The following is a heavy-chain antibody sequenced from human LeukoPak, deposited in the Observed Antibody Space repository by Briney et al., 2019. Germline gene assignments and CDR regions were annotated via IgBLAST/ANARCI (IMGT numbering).Heavy chain of an antibody. Sequence: ASVKVSCKASGYTFTSYGISWVRQAPGQGLEWMGWISAYNGNTNYAQKLQGRVTMTTDTSMSTAYMELRSLRSDDTAVYYCARDGCSSTSCYINVGLTSYGMDVWGQGTTVTVSS. D-gene: IGHD2-2*02. J-gene: IGHJ6*02. CDR2: ISAYNGNT. V-gene: IGHV1-18*01. CDR3: ARDGCSSTSCYINVGLTSYGMDV. CDR1: GYTFTSYG.